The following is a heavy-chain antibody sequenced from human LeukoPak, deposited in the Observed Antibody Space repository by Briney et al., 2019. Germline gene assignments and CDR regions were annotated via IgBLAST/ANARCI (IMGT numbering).Heavy chain of an antibody. V-gene: IGHV3-15*01. CDR2: IKSKTDGWTT. CDR1: GFTFSNAW. CDR3: TTGDYYYGSGSYLPAGSY. D-gene: IGHD3-10*01. Sequence: PGGSLRLSCAASGFTFSNAWMSWVRQAPGKGLEWVGRIKSKTDGWTTDYAATVKGRFTISRDDSKNTLYLQMNSLKTEDTAVYYCTTGDYYYGSGSYLPAGSYWGQGTLVTVSS. J-gene: IGHJ4*02.